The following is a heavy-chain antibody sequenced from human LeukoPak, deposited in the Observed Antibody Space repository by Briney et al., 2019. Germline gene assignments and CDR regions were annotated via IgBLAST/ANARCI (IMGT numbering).Heavy chain of an antibody. Sequence: GGSLRLSCAASGFTFSSYSMNWVRQAPGKGLEWVSSISSSSSYIYYADSVKGRFTISRDNAKSTVYLQMNSLRVDDTAVYYCSRAEGYSSGWYEPLDYWGQGILVTVSS. D-gene: IGHD6-19*01. V-gene: IGHV3-21*01. CDR1: GFTFSSYS. J-gene: IGHJ4*02. CDR3: SRAEGYSSGWYEPLDY. CDR2: ISSSSSYI.